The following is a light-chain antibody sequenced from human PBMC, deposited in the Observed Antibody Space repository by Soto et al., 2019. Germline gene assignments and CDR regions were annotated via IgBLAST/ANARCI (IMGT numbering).Light chain of an antibody. CDR1: SSDVGGYNY. Sequence: QSALTQPASVSGSPGQSITISCTGTSSDVGGYNYVSWYQQHPGKAPKLMIYEVSNRPSGVSNRFSGSKSGNTASLTISGLQAEAEADYHCSSYTSSSTSYVFGTGTKLTVL. V-gene: IGLV2-14*01. J-gene: IGLJ1*01. CDR2: EVS. CDR3: SSYTSSSTSYV.